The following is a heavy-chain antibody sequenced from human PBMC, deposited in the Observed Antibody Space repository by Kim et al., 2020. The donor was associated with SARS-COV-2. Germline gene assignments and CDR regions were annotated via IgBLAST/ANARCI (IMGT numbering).Heavy chain of an antibody. D-gene: IGHD1-26*01. Sequence: SETLSLTCTVSGGSISSSSYYWGWIRQPPGKGLEWIGSIYYSGSTYYNPSLKSRVTISVDTSKNQFSLKLSSVTAADTAVYYCARVLSGSYTPWWYFDLWGRGTLVTVSS. J-gene: IGHJ2*01. CDR2: IYYSGST. V-gene: IGHV4-39*07. CDR1: GGSISSSSYY. CDR3: ARVLSGSYTPWWYFDL.